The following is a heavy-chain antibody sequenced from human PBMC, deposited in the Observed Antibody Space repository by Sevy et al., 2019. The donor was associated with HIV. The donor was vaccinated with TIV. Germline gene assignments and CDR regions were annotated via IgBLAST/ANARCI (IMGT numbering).Heavy chain of an antibody. CDR2: INSDGSIT. J-gene: IGHJ4*02. CDR3: ARDQFSYFDY. D-gene: IGHD3-3*01. V-gene: IGHV3-74*01. CDR1: GFTFTTYW. Sequence: GGCLRLSCATSGFTFTTYWMHWVRQSPGKGLVWVSRINSDGSITDYADSVKGRFTVSRDNAKNTLYLQMNSLRAEDTALYYCARDQFSYFDYWGQGTLVTVSS.